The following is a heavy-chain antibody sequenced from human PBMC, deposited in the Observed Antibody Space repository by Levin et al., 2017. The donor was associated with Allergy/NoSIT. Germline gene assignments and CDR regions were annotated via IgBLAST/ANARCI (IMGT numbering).Heavy chain of an antibody. J-gene: IGHJ6*02. CDR3: ARDGSRPTVVVATSTVDYVMDV. CDR2: ISAYNGNT. D-gene: IGHD1-26*01. V-gene: IGHV1-18*01. Sequence: GESLKISCKASGYTFTSYGISWVRQAPGQGLEWMGWISAYNGNTNYAQKLQGRVTMTTDTATSTAYMELRSLRSDDTAVYYCARDGSRPTVVVATSTVDYVMDVWGQGTTVTVSS. CDR1: GYTFTSYG.